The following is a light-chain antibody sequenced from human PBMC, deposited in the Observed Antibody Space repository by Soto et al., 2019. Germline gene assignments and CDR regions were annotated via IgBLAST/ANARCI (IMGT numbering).Light chain of an antibody. V-gene: IGKV1-39*01. CDR1: QSINKY. Sequence: PMTQSPSSLSVAVGDRVTITCRASQSINKYLNWYQQRPGEAPELLMYAASSLQSGVPSRFSGSGSGTHFTLTITSLQPEDFATYYCQQSYGSPTFGGGTKLEI. CDR3: QQSYGSPT. CDR2: AAS. J-gene: IGKJ4*01.